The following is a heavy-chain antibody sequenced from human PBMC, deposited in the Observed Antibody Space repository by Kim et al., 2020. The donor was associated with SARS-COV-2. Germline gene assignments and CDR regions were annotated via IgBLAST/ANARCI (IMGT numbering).Heavy chain of an antibody. D-gene: IGHD3-3*01. CDR1: GGIFNKYS. V-gene: IGHV1-69*13. J-gene: IGHJ4*02. Sequence: PVKVSCKTSGGIFNKYSISWVRQAPGQGLEWMGGIFPLFETANYAQKFQGRITITADEPTSTVFMELSSLTSEDTAIYYCASDARHDFDSWGQGALVTVSS. CDR2: IFPLFETA. CDR3: ASDARHDFDS.